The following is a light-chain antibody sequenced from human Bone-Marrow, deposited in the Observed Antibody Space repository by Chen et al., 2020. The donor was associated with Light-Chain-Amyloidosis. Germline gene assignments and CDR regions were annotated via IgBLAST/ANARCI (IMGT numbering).Light chain of an antibody. CDR1: QSLLHSNGYNY. J-gene: IGKJ1*01. Sequence: DIVMTQSPLSLPVTPGEPASISCRSSQSLLHSNGYNYLDWYLQKPGQSPHLLIYLCSNRASGVPNRFSGSGSGTDFTLKISRVEAQDVWVYYCMQALQAPRTFGQGTKVEI. CDR2: LCS. V-gene: IGKV2-28*01. CDR3: MQALQAPRT.